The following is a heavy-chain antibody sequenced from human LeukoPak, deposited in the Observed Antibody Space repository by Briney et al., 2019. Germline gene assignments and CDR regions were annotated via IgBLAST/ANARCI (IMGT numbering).Heavy chain of an antibody. J-gene: IGHJ4*02. CDR3: ARLRGSGSYLDL. CDR2: ISSNGLTT. Sequence: GGSLRLSCAASGFTFSSYEMNWVRQAPGEGLDWVSYISSNGLTTYYADSVKGRFTISRDNAKSSLYLQMNSLRVDDTALYYCARLRGSGSYLDLWGQGTLVTVSS. D-gene: IGHD1-26*01. V-gene: IGHV3-48*03. CDR1: GFTFSSYE.